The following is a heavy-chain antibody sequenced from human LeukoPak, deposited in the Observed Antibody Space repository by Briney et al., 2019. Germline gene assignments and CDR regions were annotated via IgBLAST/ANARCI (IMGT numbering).Heavy chain of an antibody. Sequence: PGGSLRLSCAASGFTFDDYAMHWVRQAPGKGLEWVSGISWNSGSIGYADSVKGRFTISRDNAKNSLYLQTNSLRAEDTALYYCAKSVVPAAIYYYYGMDVWGQGTTVTVSS. D-gene: IGHD2-2*01. CDR2: ISWNSGSI. CDR3: AKSVVPAAIYYYYGMDV. J-gene: IGHJ6*02. V-gene: IGHV3-9*01. CDR1: GFTFDDYA.